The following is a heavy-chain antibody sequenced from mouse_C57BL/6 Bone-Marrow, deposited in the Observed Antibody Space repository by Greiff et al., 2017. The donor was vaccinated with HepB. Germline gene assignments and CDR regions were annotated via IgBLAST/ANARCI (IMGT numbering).Heavy chain of an antibody. D-gene: IGHD1-1*02. V-gene: IGHV1-82*01. CDR1: GYAFSSSW. Sequence: VQLQQSGPELVKPGASVKISCKASGYAFSSSWMNWVKQRPGKGLEWIGRIYPGDGDTNYNGKFKGKATLTADKSSSTAYMQLSSLTSEDSAVYFCARGSYLYYAMDYCCQGTSVTVSS. J-gene: IGHJ4*01. CDR3: ARGSYLYYAMDY. CDR2: IYPGDGDT.